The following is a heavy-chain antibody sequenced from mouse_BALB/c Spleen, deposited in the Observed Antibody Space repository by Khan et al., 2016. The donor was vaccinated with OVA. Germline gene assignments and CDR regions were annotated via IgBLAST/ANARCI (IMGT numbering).Heavy chain of an antibody. CDR1: GSTFTNYY. CDR3: ARGDYYGTYAMDY. D-gene: IGHD1-1*01. V-gene: IGHV1S56*01. J-gene: IGHJ4*01. CDR2: IYPGNVNT. Sequence: QVQLQQSGPELVKPGASVRISCKASGSTFTNYYIHWVKQRPGKGLEWIGGIYPGNVNTKYNENFKDKATLTADKSSSTAYMLLNSLTSEDSAAYSWARGDYYGTYAMDYWGQGTSVIVSS.